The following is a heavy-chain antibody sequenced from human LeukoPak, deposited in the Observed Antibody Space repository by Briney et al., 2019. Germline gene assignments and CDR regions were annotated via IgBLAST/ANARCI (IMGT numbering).Heavy chain of an antibody. CDR3: AYTLGFMHFHN. CDR2: ISAYNGNT. J-gene: IGHJ4*02. V-gene: IGHV1-18*01. Sequence: ASVKVSCKASGYTFTSYAISWVRQAPGQGLEWMGWISAYNGNTNYAQKLQGRVTMTTDTFTSTAYMELRSLRSDDTAVYYCAYTLGFMHFHNWGQGTLVTVSS. D-gene: IGHD3-16*01. CDR1: GYTFTSYA.